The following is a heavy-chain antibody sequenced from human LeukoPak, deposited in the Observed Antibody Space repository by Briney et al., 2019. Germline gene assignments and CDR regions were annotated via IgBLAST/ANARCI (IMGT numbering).Heavy chain of an antibody. D-gene: IGHD6-19*01. CDR3: ARGQAGLFDY. CDR2: ISSNGGST. V-gene: IGHV3-64*01. J-gene: IGHJ4*02. CDR1: GFTFSGYA. Sequence: GGSLRLSCAASGFTFSGYAMHWVRQAPGKGLEYVSAISSNGGSTYYANSVKGRFTISRDNSKNTLYLQMGSLRAEDMAVYYCARGQAGLFDYWGQGTLVTVSS.